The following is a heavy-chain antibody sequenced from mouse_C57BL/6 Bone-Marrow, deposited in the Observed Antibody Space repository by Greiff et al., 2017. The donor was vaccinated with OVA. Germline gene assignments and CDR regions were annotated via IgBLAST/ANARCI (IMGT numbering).Heavy chain of an antibody. Sequence: VKLQESGAELVRPGTSVKVSCKASGYAFTNYLIEWVKQRPGQGLEWIGVITPGSGGTNYNEKFKGKATLTADKSSSTAYMQLSSLTSAASAVYFWSRTHYCGISWDCLDYWGQGTTLTVSS. CDR1: GYAFTNYL. V-gene: IGHV1-54*01. J-gene: IGHJ2*01. CDR3: SRTHYCGISWDCLDY. D-gene: IGHD1-1*01. CDR2: ITPGSGGT.